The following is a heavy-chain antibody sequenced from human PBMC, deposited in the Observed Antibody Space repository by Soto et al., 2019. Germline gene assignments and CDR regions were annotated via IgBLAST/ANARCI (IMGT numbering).Heavy chain of an antibody. CDR2: ISGSGGST. CDR1: GFTFSSYA. D-gene: IGHD3-22*01. CDR3: AKVGYYYDSSGDYPY. V-gene: IGHV3-23*01. J-gene: IGHJ4*02. Sequence: PGGSLRLSCAASGFTFSSYAMSWVRQGPGKGLEWVSAISGSGGSTYYADSVKSRFTISRDNSKNTLYLQMNSLRAGDTAVYYCAKVGYYYDSSGDYPYWGQGTLVTVSS.